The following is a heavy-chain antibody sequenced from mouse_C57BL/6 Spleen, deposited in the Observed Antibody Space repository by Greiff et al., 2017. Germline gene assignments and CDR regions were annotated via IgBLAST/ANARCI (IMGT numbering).Heavy chain of an antibody. D-gene: IGHD2-1*01. CDR1: GFTFSDYG. V-gene: IGHV5-17*01. J-gene: IGHJ4*01. CDR2: ISSGSSTI. Sequence: EVKLMESGGGLVKPGGSLKLSCAASGFTFSDYGMHWVRQAPEKGLEWVAYISSGSSTIYYADTVKGRFTISRDNAKNTLFLQMTRLRSEDTAMYYCARDGNYTMDYWGQGTSVTVSS. CDR3: ARDGNYTMDY.